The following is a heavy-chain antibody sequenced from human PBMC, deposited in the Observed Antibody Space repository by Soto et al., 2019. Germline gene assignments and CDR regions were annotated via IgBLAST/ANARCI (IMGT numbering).Heavy chain of an antibody. J-gene: IGHJ4*02. CDR1: GFTVSSNF. CDR3: ARGSRWEILVGY. V-gene: IGHV3-53*01. D-gene: IGHD3-10*01. CDR2: IYSGGST. Sequence: GGSRLSCAASGFTVSSNFMSWVRQVPGKGLEWVSIIYSGGSTYYADSVKGRFTISRDNSKNTLYLQMNSLRAEDTAVYYCARGSRWEILVGYWGQGTLVTVSS.